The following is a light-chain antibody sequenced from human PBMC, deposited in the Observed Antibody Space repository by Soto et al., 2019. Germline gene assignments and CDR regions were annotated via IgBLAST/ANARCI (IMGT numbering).Light chain of an antibody. V-gene: IGKV3-11*01. J-gene: IGKJ2*01. CDR1: QSVNDY. Sequence: EIVLTQSPATLSLSPGERATLSCRASQSVNDYLAWYQQKPGQAPRLLIYGASNRATGIPVRFSGSGSGTDFTLTIRSLEPEDFAFYYCQHRGRWPRTFGQGTKLEIK. CDR2: GAS. CDR3: QHRGRWPRT.